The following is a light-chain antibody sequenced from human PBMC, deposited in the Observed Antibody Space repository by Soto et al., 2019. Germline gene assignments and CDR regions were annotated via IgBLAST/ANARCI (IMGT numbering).Light chain of an antibody. V-gene: IGKV1-6*01. Sequence: AIQLTQSPSSLSASVGDRVSITCRASQGVRDDLGWYQQKPGKAPKMLIDTASRLQSGVPSRFSGSGYGTDFTLTISSLQPEDFATYYCLKDFSYPLTFGPGTKVEL. CDR3: LKDFSYPLT. CDR1: QGVRDD. CDR2: TAS. J-gene: IGKJ1*01.